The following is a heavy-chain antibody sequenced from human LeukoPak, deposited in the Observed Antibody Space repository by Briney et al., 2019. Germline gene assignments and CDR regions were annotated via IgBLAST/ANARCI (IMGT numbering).Heavy chain of an antibody. V-gene: IGHV3-23*01. J-gene: IGHJ4*02. CDR1: GFTFSSYA. Sequence: LGGSLRLSCAASGFTFSSYAMSWGPEALGRGRGSVSAISGSGGNTYYADSVKGRFTISRDNSKNTVYLQMNSLRAEDTAVYYCAKVPTSYYFDYWGQGTLVTVSS. CDR2: ISGSGGNT. CDR3: AKVPTSYYFDY.